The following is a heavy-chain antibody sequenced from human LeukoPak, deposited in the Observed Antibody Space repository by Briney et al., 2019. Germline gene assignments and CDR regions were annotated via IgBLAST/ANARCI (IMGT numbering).Heavy chain of an antibody. D-gene: IGHD6-13*01. V-gene: IGHV4-34*01. J-gene: IGHJ3*02. CDR1: GGSFSGYY. Sequence: ASETLSLTCAVYGGSFSGYYWSWIRQPPGKGLEWIGEINHSGSTNYNPSLKSRVTISVDTSKNQFSLKLSSVTAADTAVYYCARDSAAGPFRIWGQGTMVTVSS. CDR2: INHSGST. CDR3: ARDSAAGPFRI.